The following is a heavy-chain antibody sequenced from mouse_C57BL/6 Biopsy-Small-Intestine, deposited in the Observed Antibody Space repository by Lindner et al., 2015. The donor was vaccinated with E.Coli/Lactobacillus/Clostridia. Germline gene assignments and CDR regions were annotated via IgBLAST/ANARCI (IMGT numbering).Heavy chain of an antibody. CDR1: GYAFSSYW. CDR3: ERWDYYGSSLLYFDY. V-gene: IGHV1-80*01. CDR2: IYPGDGDT. J-gene: IGHJ2*01. Sequence: VQLQESGAELVKPGASVKISCKASGYAFSSYWMNWVKQRPGKGLEWIGQIYPGDGDTNYNGKFKGKATLTADKSSSTAYMQLSSLTSEDSAVYFCERWDYYGSSLLYFDYWGQGTTLTVSS. D-gene: IGHD1-1*01.